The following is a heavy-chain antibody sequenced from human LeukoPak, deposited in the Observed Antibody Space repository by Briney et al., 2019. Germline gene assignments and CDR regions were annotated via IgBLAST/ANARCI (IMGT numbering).Heavy chain of an antibody. Sequence: ASVKVSFKTSGYSFTSYYMHWVRQAPGQGLEWMGIINPSGGSTTYAQKFQGRLTMTSDTSTSTVYMELSSLRSEDTAAYYCARSSAYYNEADIWGQGTMVTVSS. CDR2: INPSGGST. D-gene: IGHD1-26*01. J-gene: IGHJ3*02. CDR1: GYSFTSYY. CDR3: ARSSAYYNEADI. V-gene: IGHV1-46*01.